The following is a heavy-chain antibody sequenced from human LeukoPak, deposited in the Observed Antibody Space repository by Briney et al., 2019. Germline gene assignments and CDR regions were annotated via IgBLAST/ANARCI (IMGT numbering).Heavy chain of an antibody. CDR2: MNPNSGNT. CDR1: GYTFTSYD. D-gene: IGHD3-10*01. V-gene: IGHV1-8*01. J-gene: IGHJ4*02. CDR3: ARAWLRFGVRSFGY. Sequence: ASVKVSCKASGYTFTSYDINWVRQATGQGLEWMGWMNPNSGNTGYAQKFQGRVTMTRNTSISTAYMELSSLRSEDTAVYYCARAWLRFGVRSFGYWGQGTLVTVSS.